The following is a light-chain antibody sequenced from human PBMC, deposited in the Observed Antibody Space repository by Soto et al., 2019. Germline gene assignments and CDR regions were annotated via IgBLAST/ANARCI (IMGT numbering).Light chain of an antibody. Sequence: EIVLTQSPGTLSLSPGERATLSFRASQSVSSTSLAWYQHKPGQAPRLLIYGASSRATGIPDRFSGSGSGTDFTLAISRLEPEDFAVYYCQQYGTSPWTFGQGTKVDIK. CDR1: QSVSSTS. CDR2: GAS. CDR3: QQYGTSPWT. V-gene: IGKV3-20*01. J-gene: IGKJ1*01.